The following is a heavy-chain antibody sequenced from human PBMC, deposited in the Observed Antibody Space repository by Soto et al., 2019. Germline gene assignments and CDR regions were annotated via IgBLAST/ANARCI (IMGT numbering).Heavy chain of an antibody. V-gene: IGHV4-39*01. CDR2: FFIGGNT. CDR3: ARGGGSGSYYNNRYYYGMDV. CDR1: GGSITGGSISSTTYY. Sequence: PSETLSLTCTVSGGSITGGSISSTTYYWGWMRQPPGKGLEWIASFFIGGNTYYNPSLKSRVTTSVDTSKNQFSLKLSSVTAADTAVYYCARGGGSGSYYNNRYYYGMDVWGQGTTVTV. D-gene: IGHD3-10*01. J-gene: IGHJ6*02.